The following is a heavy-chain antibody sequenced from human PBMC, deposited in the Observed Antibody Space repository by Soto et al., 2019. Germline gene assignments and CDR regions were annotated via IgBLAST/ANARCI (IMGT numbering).Heavy chain of an antibody. D-gene: IGHD3-10*01. J-gene: IGHJ6*02. CDR2: IIPIFGTA. Sequence: ASVKVSCKASGGTFSSYAISWVRQAPGQGLEWMGGIIPIFGTANYAQKFQGRVTITADESTSTAYMELSSLRSEDTAVYYCASRQWFGELLYYYGMDVWGQGTTVTVSS. CDR3: ASRQWFGELLYYYGMDV. V-gene: IGHV1-69*13. CDR1: GGTFSSYA.